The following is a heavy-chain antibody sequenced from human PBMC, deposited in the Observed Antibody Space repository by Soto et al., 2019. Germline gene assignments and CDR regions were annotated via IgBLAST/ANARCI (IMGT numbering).Heavy chain of an antibody. D-gene: IGHD3-22*01. J-gene: IGHJ3*02. CDR1: GYSFTSYW. CDR2: IYPGDSDT. V-gene: IGHV5-51*01. Sequence: GESLKISCKGSGYSFTSYWIGWVRQMPGKGLEWMGIIYPGDSDTRYSPSFQGQVTISADKSISTAYLQWSSLKASDTAMYYCATVGEVYDSSGYPPVAFDIWGQGTMVTVSS. CDR3: ATVGEVYDSSGYPPVAFDI.